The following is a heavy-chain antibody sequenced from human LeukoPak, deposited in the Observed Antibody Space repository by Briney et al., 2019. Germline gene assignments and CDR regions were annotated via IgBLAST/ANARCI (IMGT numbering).Heavy chain of an antibody. Sequence: GESLKISCKGSGYSFSTYWIGCVRQLPGKGLEWMGIMYPGDSDTRYSPSFQGQVTISADKSINTVYLQWSSLKASDTAMYYCARRAGEWELLDYWGQGTLVTVSS. CDR2: MYPGDSDT. CDR1: GYSFSTYW. CDR3: ARRAGEWELLDY. J-gene: IGHJ4*02. D-gene: IGHD1-26*01. V-gene: IGHV5-51*01.